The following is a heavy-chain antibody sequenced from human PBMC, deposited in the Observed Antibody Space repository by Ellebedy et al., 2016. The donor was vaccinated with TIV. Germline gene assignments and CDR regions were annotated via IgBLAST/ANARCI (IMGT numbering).Heavy chain of an antibody. CDR3: ARSVQWYFEL. V-gene: IGHV3-48*02. J-gene: IGHJ2*01. D-gene: IGHD6-6*01. CDR2: ITGPSNPK. Sequence: GGSLRLSCAASGFRFSNYSLNWVRQAPGKGLGWIAYITGPSNPKHYADSVRGRFTISRDNAKNSVYLQLNSLRDDDTAVYFCARSVQWYFELWGRGALVTVSS. CDR1: GFRFSNYS.